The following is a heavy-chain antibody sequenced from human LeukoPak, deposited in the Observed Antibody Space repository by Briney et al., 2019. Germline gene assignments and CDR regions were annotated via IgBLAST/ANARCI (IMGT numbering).Heavy chain of an antibody. V-gene: IGHV4-4*07. Sequence: SETLSFTCTGSGGSISSYYWSWLRQPAGKGLEWIGRIYTSGSTNYNPSLKSRVTMPVDTSKNQFSLKLSSVTAAASTVCYCRRAAAMEPYYYYGMDVWGQGTTVTVSS. CDR1: GGSISSYY. CDR3: RRAAAMEPYYYYGMDV. CDR2: IYTSGST. D-gene: IGHD5-18*01. J-gene: IGHJ6*02.